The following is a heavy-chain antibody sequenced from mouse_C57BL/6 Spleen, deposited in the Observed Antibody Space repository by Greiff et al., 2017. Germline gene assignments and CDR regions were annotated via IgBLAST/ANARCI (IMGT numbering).Heavy chain of an antibody. Sequence: EVKLQESGAELVRPGASVKLSCTASGFNIKDDYMHWVKQRPEQGLEWIGWIDPENGDTEYASKFQGKATITADTSSNTAYLQLSSLTSEDTAVYYCTVRQLRLRSPFAYWGQGTLVTVSA. CDR3: TVRQLRLRSPFAY. CDR1: GFNIKDDY. D-gene: IGHD3-2*02. J-gene: IGHJ3*01. V-gene: IGHV14-4*01. CDR2: IDPENGDT.